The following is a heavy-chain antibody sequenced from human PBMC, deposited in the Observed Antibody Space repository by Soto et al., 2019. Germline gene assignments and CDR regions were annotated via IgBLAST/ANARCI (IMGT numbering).Heavy chain of an antibody. Sequence: QLQLQESGPGLVKPSETLSLTCTVSGGSISSSSYYWGWIRQPPGKGLEWIGSIYYSGSTYYNPSLESRVTISVDTSKNQFSLKLSSVTAADTAVYYCARCASGSYPRDFDYWGQGTLVTVSS. CDR2: IYYSGST. D-gene: IGHD1-26*01. CDR1: GGSISSSSYY. J-gene: IGHJ4*02. V-gene: IGHV4-39*01. CDR3: ARCASGSYPRDFDY.